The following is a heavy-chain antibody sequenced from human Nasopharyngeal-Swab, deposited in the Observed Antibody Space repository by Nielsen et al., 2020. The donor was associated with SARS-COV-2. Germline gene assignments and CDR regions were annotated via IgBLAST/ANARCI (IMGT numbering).Heavy chain of an antibody. V-gene: IGHV5-51*01. CDR2: MYPRDSDT. CDR1: GYSFSSYW. J-gene: IGHJ4*02. CDR3: ATAYNENYYRDY. Sequence: GESLKISWKGSGYSFSSYWIGWVRQMPGKGLEWMGIMYPRDSDTRYSPSFQGQVTISADKSIRTAYLQWSSLKASDNAMYYWATAYNENYYRDYWGQGTPVNVSS. D-gene: IGHD1-26*01.